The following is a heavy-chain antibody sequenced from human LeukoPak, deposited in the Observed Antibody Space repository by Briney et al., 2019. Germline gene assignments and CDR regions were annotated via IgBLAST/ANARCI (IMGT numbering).Heavy chain of an antibody. J-gene: IGHJ3*02. V-gene: IGHV4-39*01. Sequence: SETLSLTCTVSGGSISSSSYYWGWIRQPPGKGLEWIGSIYYSGRTYYNPSLKSRVTISVETSKNQFSLKLSSVTAADTAVYYCARFESAITMVRGVRDAFDIWGQGTRVTVSS. D-gene: IGHD3-10*01. CDR3: ARFESAITMVRGVRDAFDI. CDR2: IYYSGRT. CDR1: GGSISSSSYY.